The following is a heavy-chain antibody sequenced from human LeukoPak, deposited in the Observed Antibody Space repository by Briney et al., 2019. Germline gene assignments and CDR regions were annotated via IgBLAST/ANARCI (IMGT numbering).Heavy chain of an antibody. CDR1: GFTFSSYG. D-gene: IGHD3-9*01. CDR2: ISYDGSNK. J-gene: IGHJ4*02. V-gene: IGHV3-30*18. Sequence: QPGRSLRLSCAASGFTFSSYGVHWVRQAPGKGLEWVAVISYDGSNKYYADSVKGRFTISRDSSKNTLYLQMNSLRAEDTAVYYCAKGGWLLEPYIDYWGQGTLVTVSS. CDR3: AKGGWLLEPYIDY.